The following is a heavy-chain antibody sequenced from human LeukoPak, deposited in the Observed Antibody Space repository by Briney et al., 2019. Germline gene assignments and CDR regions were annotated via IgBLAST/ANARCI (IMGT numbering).Heavy chain of an antibody. D-gene: IGHD2-2*01. Sequence: PSETLSLTCTVSGGSISSGDYYWSWIRQPPGKGLEWIGYIYYSGSTYYNPSLKSRVTISVDTSKNQFSLKLSSVTAADTAVYYCARAPLRYQLLWFGYWGQGTLVTVSS. CDR1: GGSISSGDYY. CDR2: IYYSGST. J-gene: IGHJ4*02. V-gene: IGHV4-30-4*01. CDR3: ARAPLRYQLLWFGY.